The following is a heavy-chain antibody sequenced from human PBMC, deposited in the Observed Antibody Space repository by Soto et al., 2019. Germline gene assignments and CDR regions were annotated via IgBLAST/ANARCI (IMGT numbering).Heavy chain of an antibody. J-gene: IGHJ5*02. V-gene: IGHV4-31*03. CDR2: VYVTGAV. D-gene: IGHD2-21*01. CDR3: ARLRIATNNYKWFDP. CDR1: GAARNRGNYY. Sequence: SETLSLTCSVCGAARNRGNYYWSWIHQVPGKGLEWIGHVYVTGAVDYNPSLRDRITISQDTSERQFSLNLRLVTAADTAVYYCARLRIATNNYKWFDPWGQGTLVTVSS.